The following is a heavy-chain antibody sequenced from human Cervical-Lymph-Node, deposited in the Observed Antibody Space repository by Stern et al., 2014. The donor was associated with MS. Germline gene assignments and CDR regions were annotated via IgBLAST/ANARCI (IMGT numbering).Heavy chain of an antibody. CDR2: IGGGSGNT. J-gene: IGHJ3*02. V-gene: IGHV1-58*01. D-gene: IGHD3-22*01. CDR3: AAERDYYDSSGDDAFDI. Sequence: QLVESGPEVKKPGTSVKVSCKASGFTFTSSAVQWVRQARGQRLEWIGWIGGGSGNTNYAQKVQERVTITRDMSTSTAYMELSSLRSEDTAVYYCAAERDYYDSSGDDAFDIWGQGTMVTVSS. CDR1: GFTFTSSA.